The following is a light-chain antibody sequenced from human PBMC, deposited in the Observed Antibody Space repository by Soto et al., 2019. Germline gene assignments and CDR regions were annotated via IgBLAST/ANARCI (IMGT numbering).Light chain of an antibody. CDR1: SRHSSYA. V-gene: IGLV4-69*01. J-gene: IGLJ2*01. CDR2: LNSDGSH. CDR3: QTWGTGFQV. Sequence: QLVLTQSPSASASLGASVKLTCTLSSRHSSYAIAWHQQQPEKGPRYLMKLNSDGSHSQGDGIPDRFSGSSSGAERYLTISSLQSEDEADYYCQTWGTGFQVFGGGTKVTVL.